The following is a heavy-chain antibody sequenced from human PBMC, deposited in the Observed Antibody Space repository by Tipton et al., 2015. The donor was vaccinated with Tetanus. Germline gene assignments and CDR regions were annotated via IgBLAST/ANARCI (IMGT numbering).Heavy chain of an antibody. CDR3: ARAGQRSTSWHYWFDP. Sequence: TLSLTCTVSGASINSSRHFWAWIRQPPGKGLEWIGEINHSGGTNYNPSLKSRVTISIDTSKNQFSLKLNSVTAADTAVYYCARAGQRSTSWHYWFDPWGQGALVTVSS. CDR1: GASINSSRHF. CDR2: INHSGGT. D-gene: IGHD2-2*01. J-gene: IGHJ5*02. V-gene: IGHV4-39*07.